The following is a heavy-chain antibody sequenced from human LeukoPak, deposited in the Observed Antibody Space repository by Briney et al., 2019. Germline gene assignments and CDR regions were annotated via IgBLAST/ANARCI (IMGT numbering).Heavy chain of an antibody. J-gene: IGHJ4*02. CDR1: GGSFSGYY. V-gene: IGHV4-34*01. Sequence: SETLSLTCAVYGGSFSGYYWSWIRQPPGKGLEWIGEINHSGSTNYNPTLKSRVTISVDTSKNQFSLKLSSVTAADTAVYYCARGGFHRRIVTTFDYWGQGTLVTVSS. CDR3: ARGGFHRRIVTTFDY. D-gene: IGHD4-11*01. CDR2: INHSGST.